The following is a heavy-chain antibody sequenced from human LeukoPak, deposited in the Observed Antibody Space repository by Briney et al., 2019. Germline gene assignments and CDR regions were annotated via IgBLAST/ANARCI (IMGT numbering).Heavy chain of an antibody. Sequence: GGSLRLSCAASGFTSGSYAMYWVRQAPGKGLEWVSDISYDGSNSNCADSVKSRFTISRDNPENTLFLQMNSLRAEDTAVYHCARDGVGTAFDMWGQGTMVTVSP. J-gene: IGHJ3*02. D-gene: IGHD3-10*01. CDR2: ISYDGSNS. CDR3: ARDGVGTAFDM. CDR1: GFTSGSYA. V-gene: IGHV3-30*01.